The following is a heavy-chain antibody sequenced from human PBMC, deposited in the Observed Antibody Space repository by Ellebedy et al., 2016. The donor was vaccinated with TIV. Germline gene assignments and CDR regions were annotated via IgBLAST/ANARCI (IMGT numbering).Heavy chain of an antibody. J-gene: IGHJ4*02. V-gene: IGHV4-39*01. D-gene: IGHD3-9*01. CDR2: INYSGST. Sequence: SGTLSLTXTVSAVSGDSFSSSGYYWGWIRQPPGKGLEWIGSINYSGSTHSNPSLKSRVTISVDTSKNQFSLKLTSVTAADTAVYYCARHVVVRYFQWLLEFDVWGQGTLVTVSS. CDR1: GDSFSSSGYY. CDR3: ARHVVVRYFQWLLEFDV.